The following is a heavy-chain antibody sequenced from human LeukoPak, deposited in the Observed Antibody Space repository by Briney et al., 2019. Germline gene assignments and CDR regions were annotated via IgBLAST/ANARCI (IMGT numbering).Heavy chain of an antibody. J-gene: IGHJ4*02. CDR2: IRQDGGEK. Sequence: GGSLRLSCAASGFTFTTYWMAWVRQAPGKGLEWVANIRQDGGEKYYVDSVKGRFTIFRDNAQNSLYLHISSLGAEDTAVYYCARHREGATQVGLFTFWGQGTLVIVSS. CDR1: GFTFTTYW. CDR3: ARHREGATQVGLFTF. V-gene: IGHV3-7*01. D-gene: IGHD3-3*01.